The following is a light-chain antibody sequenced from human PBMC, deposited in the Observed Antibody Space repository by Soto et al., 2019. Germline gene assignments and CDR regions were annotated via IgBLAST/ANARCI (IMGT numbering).Light chain of an antibody. CDR1: SSDIGAYNY. CDR3: CSYAGSYPYPL. J-gene: IGLJ2*01. Sequence: QSALTQPRSVSGSPGQSVTISCTGTSSDIGAYNYVSWYQRHPDKAPKLIIYDVTKRPSGVPDRFSGSKSGNTASLTISGLPFADEGDYYCCSYAGSYPYPLFGGGTKLTVL. CDR2: DVT. V-gene: IGLV2-11*01.